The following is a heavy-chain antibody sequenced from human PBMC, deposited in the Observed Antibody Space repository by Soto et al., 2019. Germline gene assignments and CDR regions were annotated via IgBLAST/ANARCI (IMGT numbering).Heavy chain of an antibody. CDR2: ISGSGGST. CDR1: GFTFSSYA. J-gene: IGHJ3*02. CDR3: AKFPYRGSGWFYDAFDI. D-gene: IGHD6-19*01. V-gene: IGHV3-23*01. Sequence: PGGSLRLSCAASGFTFSSYAMSWVRQAPGKGLERVSAISGSGGSTYYADSVKGRFTISRDNSKNTLYLQMNSLRAEDTAVYYCAKFPYRGSGWFYDAFDIWGQGTMVTVSS.